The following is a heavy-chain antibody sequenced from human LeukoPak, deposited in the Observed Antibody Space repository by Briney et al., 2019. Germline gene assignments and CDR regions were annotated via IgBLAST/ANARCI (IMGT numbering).Heavy chain of an antibody. J-gene: IGHJ4*02. V-gene: IGHV3-66*01. D-gene: IGHD4-17*01. CDR3: ARDDYGDYFFDY. Sequence: PGGSLRLSCAASGFTVSSNYMSWVRQAPGKGLEWVSVIYSGGSTYYADSVKGRFTISRDNSKNTLYLQMNSLRAEDTAMYYCARDDYGDYFFDYWGQGTLVTASS. CDR2: IYSGGST. CDR1: GFTVSSNY.